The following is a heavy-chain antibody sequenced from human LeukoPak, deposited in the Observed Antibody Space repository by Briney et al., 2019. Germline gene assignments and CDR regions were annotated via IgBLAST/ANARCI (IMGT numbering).Heavy chain of an antibody. Sequence: ASVKVSCKASGYTFTSYGISWVLQAPGQGLEWMGWISAYNGNTNYAQKLQGRVTMTTDTSTSTAYMELRSLRSDDTAVYYCARLRTTVTTIGRFDPWGQGTLVTVSS. CDR3: ARLRTTVTTIGRFDP. D-gene: IGHD4-11*01. V-gene: IGHV1-18*01. J-gene: IGHJ5*02. CDR2: ISAYNGNT. CDR1: GYTFTSYG.